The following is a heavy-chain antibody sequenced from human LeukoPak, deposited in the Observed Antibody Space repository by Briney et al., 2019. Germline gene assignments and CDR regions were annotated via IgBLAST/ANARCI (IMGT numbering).Heavy chain of an antibody. J-gene: IGHJ4*02. V-gene: IGHV3-11*01. CDR2: ISRSGSSI. D-gene: IGHD1-7*01. CDR1: GFTFSGYY. Sequence: GSLRLSCAASGFTFSGYYISWIRQAPGKGLEWVSYISRSGSSIYYADSVKGRFTISRDNAKNSLYLQMNSLRAEDTAVYYCARGTGTPTWHPPDYWGQGTLVTVSS. CDR3: ARGTGTPTWHPPDY.